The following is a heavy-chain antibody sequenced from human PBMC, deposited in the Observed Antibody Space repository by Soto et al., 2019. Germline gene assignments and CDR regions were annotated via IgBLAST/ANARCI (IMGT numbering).Heavy chain of an antibody. Sequence: WVSLRLSCAVSGFTFNIYGMHWVRQAPDKGLEWVALISYDGSNQYYADSVKGRFTISRDNSKNTLFLQMNSLRADDPAVYYCATDHASGQGSFDSWGQGTLVTVSS. J-gene: IGHJ4*02. CDR2: ISYDGSNQ. V-gene: IGHV3-30*03. CDR1: GFTFNIYG. CDR3: ATDHASGQGSFDS.